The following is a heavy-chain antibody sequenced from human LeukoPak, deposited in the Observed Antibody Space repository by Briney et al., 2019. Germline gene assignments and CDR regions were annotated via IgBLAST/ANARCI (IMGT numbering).Heavy chain of an antibody. CDR2: ISAYNGNT. CDR1: GYTFTGYY. V-gene: IGHV1-18*04. Sequence: GASVKVSCKASGYTFTGYYMHWVRQAPGQGLEWMGWISAYNGNTNYAQKLQGRVTMTTDTSTSTAYMELRSLRSDDTAVYYCARDRATMVRGVIKHRYFDYWGQGTLVTVSS. CDR3: ARDRATMVRGVIKHRYFDY. D-gene: IGHD3-10*01. J-gene: IGHJ4*02.